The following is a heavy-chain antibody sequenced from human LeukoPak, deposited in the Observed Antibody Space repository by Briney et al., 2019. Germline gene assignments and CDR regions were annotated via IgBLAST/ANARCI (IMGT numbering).Heavy chain of an antibody. D-gene: IGHD3-22*01. V-gene: IGHV3-30*02. CDR1: GFTFSSYG. CDR2: IRYDGSKK. J-gene: IGHJ3*02. CDR3: ARLPYDSSAYWAFDI. Sequence: PGGSLRLSCAASGFTFSSYGMHWVRQAPGKGLEWVAFIRYDGSKKYYADSVKGRFTTSRDNSKNSLYLQMNSLRAEDTAVYYWARLPYDSSAYWAFDIWGQGKMVNVSS.